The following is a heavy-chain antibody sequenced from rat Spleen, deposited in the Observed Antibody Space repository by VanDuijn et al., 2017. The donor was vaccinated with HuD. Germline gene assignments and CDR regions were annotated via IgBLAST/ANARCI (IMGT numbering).Heavy chain of an antibody. V-gene: IGHV2-45*01. CDR2: MWSGGST. D-gene: IGHD1-12*03. CDR1: GFSLTSYN. CDR3: ARDLDGYFDY. Sequence: QVQLMESGPGLVQPSETLSLTCTVSGFSLTSYNVHWVRQPPGQGLECMGVMWSGGSTDYNSALKSRLSISRDTSKNQVFLKMNSLQSEDTTTNYCARDLDGYFDYWGQGVMVTVSS. J-gene: IGHJ2*01.